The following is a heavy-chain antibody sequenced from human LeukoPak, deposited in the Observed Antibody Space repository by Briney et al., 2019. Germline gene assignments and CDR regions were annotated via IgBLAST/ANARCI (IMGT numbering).Heavy chain of an antibody. CDR1: EFTFSSYG. CDR3: ARSSPFFSGKDYGDGRSAFDY. Sequence: GGSLRLSWAASEFTFSSYGMHWVRQAPGKGLEWVAVIWYDGSNKYYADSVKGRFTISRDNSKNTLYLQMNSLRAEDTAVYYCARSSPFFSGKDYGDGRSAFDYWGQGTLVTVSS. D-gene: IGHD4-17*01. CDR2: IWYDGSNK. J-gene: IGHJ4*02. V-gene: IGHV3-33*01.